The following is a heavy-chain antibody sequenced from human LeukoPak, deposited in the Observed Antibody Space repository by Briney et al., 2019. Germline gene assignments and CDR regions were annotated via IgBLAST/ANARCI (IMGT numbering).Heavy chain of an antibody. Sequence: SETLSLTCTVSGGSISSSNYYWSWIRQPPGKGLEWIGEINHSGSTNYNPSLKSRVTISVDTSKNQFSLKLSSVTAADTAVYYCARGQGRYYYGSGSYPFDYWGQGTLVTVSS. J-gene: IGHJ4*02. CDR1: GGSISSSNYY. D-gene: IGHD3-10*01. CDR3: ARGQGRYYYGSGSYPFDY. CDR2: INHSGST. V-gene: IGHV4-39*07.